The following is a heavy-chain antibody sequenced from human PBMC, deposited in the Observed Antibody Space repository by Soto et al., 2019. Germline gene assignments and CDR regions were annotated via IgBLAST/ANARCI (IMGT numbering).Heavy chain of an antibody. D-gene: IGHD3-9*01. CDR2: ISYDGSNK. CDR1: GFTFSSYG. V-gene: IGHV3-30*18. J-gene: IGHJ4*02. Sequence: PRLSCAASGFTFSSYGMHWVRQAPGKGLEWVAVISYDGSNKYYADSVKGRFTISRDNSKNTLYLQMNSLRAEDTAVYYCAKLPSTSILRYFDWLPRDNFDYWGQGTLVTVSS. CDR3: AKLPSTSILRYFDWLPRDNFDY.